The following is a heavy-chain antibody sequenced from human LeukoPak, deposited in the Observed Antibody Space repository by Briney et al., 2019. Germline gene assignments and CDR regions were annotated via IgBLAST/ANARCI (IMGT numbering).Heavy chain of an antibody. V-gene: IGHV4-59*01. Sequence: PSETLSLTCTVSGGSISSYYWSWIRQPPGKGLEWIGYIYYSGSTNYNPSLKSRVTISVDTSKNRFSLKLRSVTAADTAVYYCARVGYDSSGYLLFDYWGQGTLVTVSS. CDR2: IYYSGST. J-gene: IGHJ4*02. CDR3: ARVGYDSSGYLLFDY. D-gene: IGHD3-22*01. CDR1: GGSISSYY.